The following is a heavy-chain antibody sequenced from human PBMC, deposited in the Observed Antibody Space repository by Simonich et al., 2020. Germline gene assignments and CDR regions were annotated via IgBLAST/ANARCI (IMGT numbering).Heavy chain of an antibody. CDR2: IYHSGSP. J-gene: IGHJ6*02. CDR1: GYSISHGSY. D-gene: IGHD6-13*01. CDR3: ARVGYSNYYYYGMDV. V-gene: IGHV4-38-2*01. Sequence: QVQLQESGPGLVKPSETLSLTCAVSGYSISHGSYGGGIRQPPGKGLAWIGSIYHSGSPNHNPARKSRVTISVDTAKNQFSLKLSSVTAADTAVYYCARVGYSNYYYYGMDVWGQGTTVTVSS.